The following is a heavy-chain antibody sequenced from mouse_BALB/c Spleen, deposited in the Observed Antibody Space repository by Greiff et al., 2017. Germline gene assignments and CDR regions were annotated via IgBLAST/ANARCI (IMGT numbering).Heavy chain of an antibody. J-gene: IGHJ3*01. Sequence: VQLQQSGPELAKPGASVKISCKASGYSFTGYYMHWVKQSHVKSLEWIGRINPYNGATSYNQNFKDKASLTVDKSSSTAYMELHSLTSEDSAVYYCARRGDGYWFAYWGQGTLVTVSA. CDR3: ARRGDGYWFAY. V-gene: IGHV1-26*01. D-gene: IGHD2-3*01. CDR2: INPYNGAT. CDR1: GYSFTGYY.